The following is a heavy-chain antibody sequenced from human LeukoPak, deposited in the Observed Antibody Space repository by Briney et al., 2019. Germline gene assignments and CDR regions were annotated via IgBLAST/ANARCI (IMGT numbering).Heavy chain of an antibody. D-gene: IGHD3-16*02. CDR3: AREENTYYDYVWGSYRHKYLQH. V-gene: IGHV1-69*05. J-gene: IGHJ1*01. CDR2: IIPIFGTA. CDR1: GGTFSSYA. Sequence: SVKVSCKASGGTFSSYAISWVRQAPGQGLEWMGGIIPIFGTANYAQKFQGRVTITTDESTSTAYMELSSLRSEDTAVYYCAREENTYYDYVWGSYRHKYLQHWGQGTLITVSS.